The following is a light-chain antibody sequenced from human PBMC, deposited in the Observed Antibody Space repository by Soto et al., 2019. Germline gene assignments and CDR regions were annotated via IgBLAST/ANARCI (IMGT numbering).Light chain of an antibody. J-gene: IGLJ1*01. Sequence: QSVLTQPPSASGSFGQSVTISCTGTSSDVGGYNYVSWYQQYPGKAPKLMIYEVSERPSGVPDRFSGSKSGNTASLTVSGLQADDEADYYCSSYSGTYYHYVFGTGTKVTVL. CDR2: EVS. V-gene: IGLV2-8*01. CDR3: SSYSGTYYHYV. CDR1: SSDVGGYNY.